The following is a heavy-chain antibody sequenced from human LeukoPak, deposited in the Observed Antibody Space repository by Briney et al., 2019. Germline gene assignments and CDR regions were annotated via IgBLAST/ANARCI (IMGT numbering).Heavy chain of an antibody. CDR2: ISYDGSNK. CDR1: GFTFSSYA. CDR3: ASEPPYSNQLDY. Sequence: GSLILSCAASGFTFSSYAMHWVRQAPGKGREWVAVISYDGSNKYYADSVKGRFTISRDNSKNTLYLQMNSLRAEDTAVYYCASEPPYSNQLDYWGQGTLVTVSS. V-gene: IGHV3-30*04. D-gene: IGHD4-11*01. J-gene: IGHJ4*02.